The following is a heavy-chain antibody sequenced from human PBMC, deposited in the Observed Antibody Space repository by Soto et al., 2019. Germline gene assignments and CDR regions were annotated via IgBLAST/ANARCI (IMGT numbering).Heavy chain of an antibody. V-gene: IGHV3-23*01. J-gene: IGHJ4*02. CDR2: IRGSGDNT. CDR3: AKEPNGDYVGAFDA. D-gene: IGHD4-17*01. Sequence: EVQLLESGGGLVQPGGSLRLSCTASGFTFSGYAMTWVRQAPGKGLEWVSAIRGSGDNTYYADSVKGLFTISRDNSKNTPFPRQNSLRADDTAVDYCAKEPNGDYVGAFDAWGRGTLFTVSS. CDR1: GFTFSGYA.